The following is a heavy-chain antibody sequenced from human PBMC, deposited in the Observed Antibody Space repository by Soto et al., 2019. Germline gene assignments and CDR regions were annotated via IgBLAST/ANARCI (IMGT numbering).Heavy chain of an antibody. D-gene: IGHD6-6*01. V-gene: IGHV6-1*01. J-gene: IGHJ5*02. CDR1: GDSVSSYSAA. CDR2: TYYRSRFFS. Sequence: SQTLSLTCALSGDSVSSYSAAWNWIRQSPSGGLEWLGRTYYRSRFFSDYAESVKSRIIINPDTSKNQFSLQLKSVTPEHTAVPYCARDRYSSSGWFDPWGQETTLPVPS. CDR3: ARDRYSSSGWFDP.